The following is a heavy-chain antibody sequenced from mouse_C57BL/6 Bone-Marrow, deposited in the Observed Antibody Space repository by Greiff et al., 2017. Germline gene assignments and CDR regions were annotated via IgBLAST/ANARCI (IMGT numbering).Heavy chain of an antibody. CDR3: ARRQAYYSNFYWYFDV. Sequence: QVQLQQSGPELVKPGASVKLSCKASGYTFTSYDINWVKQRPGQGLEWIGWIYPRDGSTKYNEKFKGKATLTVDTYSSTAYMELHSLTSEDSAVYFCARRQAYYSNFYWYFDVWGTGTTVTVSS. CDR1: GYTFTSYD. CDR2: IYPRDGST. D-gene: IGHD2-5*01. J-gene: IGHJ1*03. V-gene: IGHV1-85*01.